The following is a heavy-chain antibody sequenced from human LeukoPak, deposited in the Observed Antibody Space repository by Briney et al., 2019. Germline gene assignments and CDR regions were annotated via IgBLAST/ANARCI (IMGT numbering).Heavy chain of an antibody. V-gene: IGHV1-2*02. CDR2: INPNSGGT. J-gene: IGHJ3*02. D-gene: IGHD6-19*01. CDR1: GYTFTGYY. Sequence: GASVKVSCKASGYTFTGYYMHWVRQAPGQGLEWMGWINPNSGGTNYAQKFQGRVTMTRDTSISTAYMELSRLRSDDTAVYYCARTGVAAPLDAFDIWGQGTMVTVSS. CDR3: ARTGVAAPLDAFDI.